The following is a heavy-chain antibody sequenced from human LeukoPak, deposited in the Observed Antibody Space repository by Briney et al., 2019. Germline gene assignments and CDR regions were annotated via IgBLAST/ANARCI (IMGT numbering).Heavy chain of an antibody. D-gene: IGHD6-19*01. J-gene: IGHJ4*02. V-gene: IGHV1-69*05. CDR3: ARGYSSGWYGF. Sequence: GASVKVCCKASGGTFSRYAISWVRQAPGQGLEWMGGIIPIFGTANYAQKFQGRVTITTDESRSTAYMELSSLRSEDTAVYYCARGYSSGWYGFWGQGTLVTVSS. CDR1: GGTFSRYA. CDR2: IIPIFGTA.